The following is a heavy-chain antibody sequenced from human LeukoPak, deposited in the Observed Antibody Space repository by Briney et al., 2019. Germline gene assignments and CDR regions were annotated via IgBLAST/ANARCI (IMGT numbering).Heavy chain of an antibody. D-gene: IGHD6-13*01. CDR3: AKDRERYSSSWSYFDY. CDR1: GFTFDDYA. CDR2: ISWDGGST. J-gene: IGHJ4*02. V-gene: IGHV3-43D*03. Sequence: GGSLRLSCAASGFTFDDYAMHWVRQAPGKGLEWVSLISWDGGSTYYADSVKGRFTISRDNSKNSLYLQMNSLRAEDTALYYCAKDRERYSSSWSYFDYWGQGTLVTASS.